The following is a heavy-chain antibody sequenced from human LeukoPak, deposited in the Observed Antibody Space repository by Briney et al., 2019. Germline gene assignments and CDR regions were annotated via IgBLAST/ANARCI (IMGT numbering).Heavy chain of an antibody. CDR1: GGTFSSYA. CDR2: IIPILGTA. V-gene: IGHV1-69*06. J-gene: IGHJ4*02. D-gene: IGHD3-22*01. CDR3: ARQRSRGYYYDSSGYTFDY. Sequence: SVKVSCKASGGTFSSYAISWVRQAPGQGLEWMGGIIPILGTANYAQKFQGRVTITADKSTSTAYMELSSLRSDDTAVYYCARQRSRGYYYDSSGYTFDYWGQGTLVTVSS.